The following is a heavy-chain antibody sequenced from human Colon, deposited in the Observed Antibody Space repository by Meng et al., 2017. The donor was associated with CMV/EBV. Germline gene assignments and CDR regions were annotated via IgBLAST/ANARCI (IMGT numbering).Heavy chain of an antibody. V-gene: IGHV3-21*01. D-gene: IGHD3-22*01. CDR1: RFMLGSYS. CDR3: ARGVTDSSAYLIAFDI. Sequence: GESLKISCAASRFMLGSYSMTWVRQAPGKGLEWVSCISSSSSTIYYEDSVKGRFTISRDNAKNSLYLQMNSLRVEDTAVYYCARGVTDSSAYLIAFDIWGQGTMVTVSS. J-gene: IGHJ3*02. CDR2: ISSSSSTI.